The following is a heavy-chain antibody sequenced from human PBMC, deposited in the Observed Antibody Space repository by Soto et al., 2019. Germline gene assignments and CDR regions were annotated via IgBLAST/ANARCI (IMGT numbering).Heavy chain of an antibody. J-gene: IGHJ6*02. CDR1: GFTFSSYL. CDR3: GRDEVRNGVGV. CDR2: IKGDGSEK. V-gene: IGHV3-7*01. Sequence: GGSLRLSCVASGFTFSSYLMSWVRQSPGKGLEWVANIKGDGSEKKYVDSVKGRFTISRDNAHNSVSLQMNSLRAEDTALYYCGRDEVRNGVGVWGQGTTVTVSS.